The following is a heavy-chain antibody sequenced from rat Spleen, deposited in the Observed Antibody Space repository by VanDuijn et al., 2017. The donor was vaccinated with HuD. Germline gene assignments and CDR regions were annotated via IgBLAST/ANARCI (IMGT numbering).Heavy chain of an antibody. CDR3: TTIGVRYYYVMDA. D-gene: IGHD4-3*01. CDR2: ISYDGGST. CDR1: GFTFSNYG. V-gene: IGHV5-20*01. Sequence: EVQLVESGGGLVQPGRSMKLSCAASGFTFSNYGMAWVRQAPKKGLEWVAYISYDGGSTYYRDSVKGRFTISRDNAKSTLYLQMDSLRSEDTATYYCTTIGVRYYYVMDAWGQGASVTVSS. J-gene: IGHJ4*01.